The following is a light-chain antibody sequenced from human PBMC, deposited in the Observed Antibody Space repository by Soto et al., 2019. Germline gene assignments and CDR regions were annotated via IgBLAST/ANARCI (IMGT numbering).Light chain of an antibody. CDR1: QSIATY. Sequence: DIQMTQSPPSLSASVGDRVTITCRASQSIATYLNWYQQKPGKAPNLLIYAASSLQSGVPARFSGSGSGTDFTLTISSLQPEDFATYYCQQTYSTPTWTFGQGTRVEIK. CDR3: QQTYSTPTWT. J-gene: IGKJ1*01. V-gene: IGKV1-39*01. CDR2: AAS.